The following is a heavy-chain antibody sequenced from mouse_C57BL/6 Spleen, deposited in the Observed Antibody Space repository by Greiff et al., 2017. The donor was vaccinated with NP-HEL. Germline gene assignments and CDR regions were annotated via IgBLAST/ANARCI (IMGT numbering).Heavy chain of an antibody. Sequence: QVQLQQPGAELVRPGSSVKLSCKASGYTFTSYWMHWVKQRPIQGLEWIGNIDPSDSETHYNQKFKDKATLTVDKSSSTAYMQLSSLTSEDSAVXYCARKGAGTGGFYFDYWGQGTTLTVSS. V-gene: IGHV1-52*01. J-gene: IGHJ2*01. CDR2: IDPSDSET. CDR3: ARKGAGTGGFYFDY. CDR1: GYTFTSYW. D-gene: IGHD4-1*01.